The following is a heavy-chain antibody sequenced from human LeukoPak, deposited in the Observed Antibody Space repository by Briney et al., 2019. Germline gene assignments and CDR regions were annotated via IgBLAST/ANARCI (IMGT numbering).Heavy chain of an antibody. Sequence: SVKVSCKASGGTFSSYAMSWVRQAPGQGLEWMGGIIPIFGTANYAQKFQGRVTITADESTSTAYMELSSLRSEDTAVYYCAEDFLYGMDVWGQGTTVTVSS. J-gene: IGHJ6*02. CDR3: AEDFLYGMDV. CDR2: IIPIFGTA. V-gene: IGHV1-69*13. CDR1: GGTFSSYA.